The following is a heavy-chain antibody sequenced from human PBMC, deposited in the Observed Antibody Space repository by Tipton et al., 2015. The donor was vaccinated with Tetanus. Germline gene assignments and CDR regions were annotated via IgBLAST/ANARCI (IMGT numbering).Heavy chain of an antibody. V-gene: IGHV4-59*08. J-gene: IGHJ4*02. CDR3: ARLLYSGWYVNYFDY. CDR2: IYYSGST. CDR1: GGSISSYY. Sequence: TLSLTCTVPGGSISSYYWSWIRQPPGKGLEWIGYIYYSGSTNYNPSLKSRVTISVDTSKNQFSLKLSSVTAADTAVYYCARLLYSGWYVNYFDYWGQGTLVTVSS. D-gene: IGHD6-19*01.